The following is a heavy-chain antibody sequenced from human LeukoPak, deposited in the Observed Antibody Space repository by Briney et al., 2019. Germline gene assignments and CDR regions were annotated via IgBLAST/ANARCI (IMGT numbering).Heavy chain of an antibody. V-gene: IGHV1-69*04. CDR3: ARGGNYYGSGSYYNPPYYYYYGMDV. J-gene: IGHJ6*02. CDR2: IIPILGIA. CDR1: GGTFSSYA. D-gene: IGHD3-10*01. Sequence: SVKVSCKASGGTFSSYAISWVRQAPGQGLEWMGRIIPILGIANYAQKFQGRVTITADKSTSTAYMELSSLRSEDTAVYYCARGGNYYGSGSYYNPPYYYYYGMDVWGQGTTVTVSS.